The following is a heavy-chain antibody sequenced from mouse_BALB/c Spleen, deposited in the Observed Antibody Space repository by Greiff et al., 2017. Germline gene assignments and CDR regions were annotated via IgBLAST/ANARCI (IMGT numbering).Heavy chain of an antibody. V-gene: IGHV5-17*02. CDR1: GFTFSSFG. CDR2: ISSGSSTI. J-gene: IGHJ3*01. Sequence: EVQLQQSGGGLVQPGGSRKLSCAASGFTFSSFGMHWVRQAPEKGLEWVAYISSGSSTIYYADTVKGRFTISRDNPKNTLFLQMTSLRSEDTAMYYCAIYYDYDEGFAYWGQGTLVTVSA. CDR3: AIYYDYDEGFAY. D-gene: IGHD2-4*01.